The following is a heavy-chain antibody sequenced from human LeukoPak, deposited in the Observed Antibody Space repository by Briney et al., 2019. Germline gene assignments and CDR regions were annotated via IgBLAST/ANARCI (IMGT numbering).Heavy chain of an antibody. CDR2: ISASGVST. CDR1: GFTFSTYA. J-gene: IGHJ6*04. D-gene: IGHD1-26*01. CDR3: ARDTRDIPVDV. Sequence: GGSLSLSCAASGFTFSTYAMSWVRQAPGKGLEWVSGISASGVSTFYSDSVKGRFTISRDNSKNTLYLQMNSLRAEDTALYYCARDTRDIPVDVWGKGTTVTVSS. V-gene: IGHV3-23*01.